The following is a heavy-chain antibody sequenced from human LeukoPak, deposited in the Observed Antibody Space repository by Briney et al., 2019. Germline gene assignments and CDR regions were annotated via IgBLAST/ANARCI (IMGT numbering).Heavy chain of an antibody. Sequence: ASVKVSCKASGYTFTSYGISWVRQAPGQGLEWMVWISTYNDNTNYAQKLQGRVTMTTDTSTSTAYMELRSLRFDDTAVYYCARDQVGATMDYWGQGTLVTVSS. CDR2: ISTYNDNT. CDR1: GYTFTSYG. V-gene: IGHV1-18*01. J-gene: IGHJ4*02. CDR3: ARDQVGATMDY. D-gene: IGHD1-26*01.